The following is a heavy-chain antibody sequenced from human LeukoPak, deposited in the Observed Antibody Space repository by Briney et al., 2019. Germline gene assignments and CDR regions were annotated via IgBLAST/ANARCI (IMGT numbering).Heavy chain of an antibody. V-gene: IGHV1-18*04. D-gene: IGHD6-13*01. Sequence: ASVKVSCKASGYTFTGYYMHWVRQAPGQGLEWMGWISAYNGNTNYAQKLQGRVTMTTDTSTSTAYMELRSLRSDDTAVYYCARGNQYSSSDYWGQGTLVTVSS. CDR1: GYTFTGYY. CDR3: ARGNQYSSSDY. J-gene: IGHJ4*02. CDR2: ISAYNGNT.